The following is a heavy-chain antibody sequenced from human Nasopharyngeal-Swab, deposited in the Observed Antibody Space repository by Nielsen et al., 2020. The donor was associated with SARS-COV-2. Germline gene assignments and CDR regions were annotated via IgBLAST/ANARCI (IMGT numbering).Heavy chain of an antibody. J-gene: IGHJ6*02. CDR2: ISGSGGST. Sequence: GESLKISCAASGFTFSNYAMSWVRQAPGKGLEWVSAISGSGGSTYYADSVKGRFTISRDNSKNTLYLQMNSLRAEDTAVYYCAKDVSSSWYRGYYGMDVWGQGTTVTVSS. V-gene: IGHV3-23*01. D-gene: IGHD6-13*01. CDR1: GFTFSNYA. CDR3: AKDVSSSWYRGYYGMDV.